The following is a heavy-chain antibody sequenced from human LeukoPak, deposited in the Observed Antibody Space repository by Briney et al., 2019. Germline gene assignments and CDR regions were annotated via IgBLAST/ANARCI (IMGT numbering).Heavy chain of an antibody. V-gene: IGHV3-30*18. CDR1: GLTFSSYG. CDR3: AKGITMVRGVKTPLDY. Sequence: GGSLRLSCAASGLTFSSYGMHWVRQAPGKGLEWVAVISYDGSNKYYADSVKGQFTISRDNSKNTLYLQMNSLRAEDTAVYYCAKGITMVRGVKTPLDYWGQGTLVTVSS. J-gene: IGHJ4*02. CDR2: ISYDGSNK. D-gene: IGHD3-10*01.